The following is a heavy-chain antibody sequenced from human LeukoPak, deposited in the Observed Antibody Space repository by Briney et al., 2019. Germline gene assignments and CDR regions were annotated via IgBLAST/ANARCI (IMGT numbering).Heavy chain of an antibody. Sequence: GGSLRLSCAASGFTVSSNYMSWVRQAPREGLEWVSLIYSDGSTYYADSVKGRFTISRDNSKNTLYLQMNSLRAEDTAVYYCARSWFSTYFDYWGQGTLVTVSS. CDR1: GFTVSSNY. CDR3: ARSWFSTYFDY. V-gene: IGHV3-53*01. D-gene: IGHD3-10*01. J-gene: IGHJ4*02. CDR2: IYSDGST.